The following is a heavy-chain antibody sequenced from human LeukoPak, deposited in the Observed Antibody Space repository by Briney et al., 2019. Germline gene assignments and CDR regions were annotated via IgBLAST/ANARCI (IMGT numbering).Heavy chain of an antibody. J-gene: IGHJ4*02. V-gene: IGHV1-46*01. CDR2: INPGGSST. Sequence: ASVKVSCKASGYTFISYYVHWVRQAPGQGLEWMGIINPGGSSTNYAQKFQGRVTMTRDTSTSTVYMEVSSLRSEDTAVYYCARGFGGSYLNYWGQGTLVTVSS. CDR3: ARGFGGSYLNY. CDR1: GYTFISYY. D-gene: IGHD1-26*01.